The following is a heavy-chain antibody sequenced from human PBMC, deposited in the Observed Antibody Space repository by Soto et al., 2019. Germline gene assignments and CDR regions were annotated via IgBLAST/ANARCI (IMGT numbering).Heavy chain of an antibody. D-gene: IGHD3-10*02. CDR3: ACPGSTFNH. J-gene: IGHJ4*02. CDR1: GYSISTAYY. Sequence: SATLSLTCTVSGYSISTAYYWVWIRQPPGKGLEWIVSIHHSDSTYYNPSLKSRVTMSLATSKNQFSLNLRSVTAADTAVYYCACPGSTFNHWGQGTLVTVSS. V-gene: IGHV4-38-2*02. CDR2: IHHSDST.